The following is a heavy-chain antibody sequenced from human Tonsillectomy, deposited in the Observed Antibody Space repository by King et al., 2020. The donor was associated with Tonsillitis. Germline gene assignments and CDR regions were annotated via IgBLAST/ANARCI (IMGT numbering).Heavy chain of an antibody. CDR3: AKXIELSYXHGRDV. J-gene: IGHJ6*02. CDR2: ISWNSGSI. Sequence: VQLVESGGGLVQPGRSLRLSCAASGFTFDDYAMHWVRQAPGKGLEWVSGISWNSGSICYADSVKGRFTISRDNAKNSLYLQMNSLRAEDTALYYCAKXIELSYXHGRDVWGQGTTVTVSS. CDR1: GFTFDDYA. V-gene: IGHV3-9*01. D-gene: IGHD2/OR15-2a*01.